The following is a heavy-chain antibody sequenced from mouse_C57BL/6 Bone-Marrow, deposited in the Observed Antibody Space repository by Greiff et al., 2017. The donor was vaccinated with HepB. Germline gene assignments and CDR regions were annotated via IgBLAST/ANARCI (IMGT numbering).Heavy chain of an antibody. CDR2: IWSGGST. V-gene: IGHV2-2*01. J-gene: IGHJ4*01. D-gene: IGHD2-3*01. CDR1: GFSLTSYG. CDR3: ARRSDGYYVPYAMDY. Sequence: QVQLKQSGPGLVQPSQSLSITCTVSGFSLTSYGVHWVRQSPGKGLEWLGVIWSGGSTDYNAAFISRLSISKDNSKSQVFFKMNSLQADDTAIYYCARRSDGYYVPYAMDYWGQGTSVTVSS.